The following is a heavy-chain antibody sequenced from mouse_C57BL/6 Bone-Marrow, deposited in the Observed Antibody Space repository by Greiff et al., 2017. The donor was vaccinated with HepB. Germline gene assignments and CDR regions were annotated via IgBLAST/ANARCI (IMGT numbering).Heavy chain of an antibody. CDR3: ARLDYDYDGAYYFDY. J-gene: IGHJ2*01. D-gene: IGHD2-4*01. V-gene: IGHV5-12*01. CDR1: GFTFSDYY. CDR2: ISNGGGST. Sequence: EVQLVESGGGLVQPGGSLKLSCAASGFTFSDYYMYWVRQTPEKRLEWVAYISNGGGSTYYPDTVKGRFTISRDNAKNTLYLQMSRLKSEDTAMYYCARLDYDYDGAYYFDYWGQGTTLTVSS.